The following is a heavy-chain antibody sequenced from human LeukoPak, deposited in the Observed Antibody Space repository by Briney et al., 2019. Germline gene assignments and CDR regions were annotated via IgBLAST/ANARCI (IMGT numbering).Heavy chain of an antibody. Sequence: SETLSLICPVYGGSFTDYYWSWIRRPPGKGLEWIGEINHSGYTNYNPSLKSRVTISVDTSKNQFSLKLSSVTAADTAVYYCARLGRVTMIAPYYVGCWGQGTLVTVSS. CDR1: GGSFTDYY. CDR2: INHSGYT. D-gene: IGHD3-22*01. V-gene: IGHV4-34*01. J-gene: IGHJ4*02. CDR3: ARLGRVTMIAPYYVGC.